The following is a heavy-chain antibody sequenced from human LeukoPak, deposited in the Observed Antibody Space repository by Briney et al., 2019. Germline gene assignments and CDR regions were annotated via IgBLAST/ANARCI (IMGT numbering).Heavy chain of an antibody. CDR1: GFTFSTYS. Sequence: GGSLRLSCAASGFTFSTYSMHWVRQAPGKGLEWVAFIRYDGSNKYYADSVKGRFTISRDNSKNTLYLQMNSLRAEDTAVYYCAKDQRGRELLPHDAFDIWGQGTMVTVSS. D-gene: IGHD1-26*01. CDR3: AKDQRGRELLPHDAFDI. V-gene: IGHV3-30*02. CDR2: IRYDGSNK. J-gene: IGHJ3*02.